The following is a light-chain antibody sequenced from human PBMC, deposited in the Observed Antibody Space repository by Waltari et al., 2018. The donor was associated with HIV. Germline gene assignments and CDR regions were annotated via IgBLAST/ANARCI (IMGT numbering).Light chain of an antibody. V-gene: IGLV2-23*02. CDR2: DVP. J-gene: IGLJ3*02. Sequence: SALTQPASVSGSPGQSITISCAGGSTDVGVYHYVSWYQQYPGKVPKVVSYDVPERPSGVSNRFSGSKSGNTASLTISGLQAEDEADYYCCSFAGTNTWVFGGGTRLTV. CDR3: CSFAGTNTWV. CDR1: STDVGVYHY.